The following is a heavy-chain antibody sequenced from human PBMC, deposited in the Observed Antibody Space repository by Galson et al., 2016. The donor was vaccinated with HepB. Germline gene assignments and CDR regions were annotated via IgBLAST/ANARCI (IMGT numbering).Heavy chain of an antibody. J-gene: IGHJ5*02. CDR3: TRRLIAAVETTDH. D-gene: IGHD4-23*01. V-gene: IGHV3-73*01. CDR1: GVTTSGTA. Sequence: LRLSCAVSGVTTSGTAMHWVRQAPGKGLEWVGRIRSKVNSYATGYGESVKGRFTISRDDSNNMAYLQMRSLKSEDTAVYFCTRRLIAAVETTDHWGQRTLVTVSS. CDR2: IRSKVNSYAT.